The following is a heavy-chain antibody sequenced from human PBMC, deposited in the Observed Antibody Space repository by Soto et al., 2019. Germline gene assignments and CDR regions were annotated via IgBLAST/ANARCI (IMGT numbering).Heavy chain of an antibody. CDR2: ISAYNGNT. CDR1: GYTFTSYG. D-gene: IGHD2-15*01. Sequence: QVQLVQSGAEVKKPGASVKVSCKASGYTFTSYGISWVRQAPGQGLEWMGWISAYNGNTNYAQKLQGRVTMTTDTSTSTAYMELRSLRSDDTAVYYCAREGYCSGGSCYDYYYYGMVVWGQGTTVTVSS. CDR3: AREGYCSGGSCYDYYYYGMVV. J-gene: IGHJ6*02. V-gene: IGHV1-18*01.